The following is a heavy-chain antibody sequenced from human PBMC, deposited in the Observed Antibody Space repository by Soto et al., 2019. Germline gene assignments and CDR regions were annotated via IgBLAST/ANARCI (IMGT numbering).Heavy chain of an antibody. CDR1: GGTFRNYP. CDR3: ARGPLVVLNYFES. V-gene: IGHV1-69*02. CDR2: IFPLTDIP. Sequence: QVQLVQSGTEVKKPGSSVKVSCKASGGTFRNYPINCVRHAPGQGLEWMGSIFPLTDIPDYAQNFQTRLTISADKSTSTAYMELTSLTSDDTAMYFCARGPLVVLNYFESWGQGTLVTVAS. J-gene: IGHJ4*02.